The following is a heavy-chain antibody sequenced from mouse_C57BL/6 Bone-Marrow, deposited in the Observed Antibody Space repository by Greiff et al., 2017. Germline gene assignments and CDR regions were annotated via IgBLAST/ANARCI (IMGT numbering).Heavy chain of an antibody. J-gene: IGHJ3*01. Sequence: EVQLQESGGGLVQPGGSLKLSCAASGIAFSRYWMSWVRRAPGKGLEWIGEINPDSSTINYAPSLKDKFIISRDNAKNTLYLQMSKVRSEDTALYYCADSNPFAYWGQGTLVTVSA. CDR2: INPDSSTI. D-gene: IGHD2-5*01. V-gene: IGHV4-1*01. CDR3: ADSNPFAY. CDR1: GIAFSRYW.